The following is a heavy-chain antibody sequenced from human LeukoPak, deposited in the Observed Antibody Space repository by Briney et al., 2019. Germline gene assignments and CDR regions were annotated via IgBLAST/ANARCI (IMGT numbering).Heavy chain of an antibody. CDR1: GFTFSSYS. V-gene: IGHV3-21*01. J-gene: IGHJ5*02. CDR3: ARVLAAAGRSRRRGFDP. Sequence: GGSLRLSCAASGFTFSSYSMNWVRQAPGKGLEWVSSISSSSSYIYYADSVKGRFTISRDNAKNSLYLQMNSLRAEDTAVYYCARVLAAAGRSRRRGFDPWGQGTLVTVSS. D-gene: IGHD6-13*01. CDR2: ISSSSSYI.